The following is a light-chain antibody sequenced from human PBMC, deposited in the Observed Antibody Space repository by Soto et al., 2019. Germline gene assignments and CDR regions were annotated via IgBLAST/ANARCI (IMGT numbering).Light chain of an antibody. CDR3: AAWDVGLEGPI. Sequence: QSVLTQPPSTSGAPGQRVTIYCSGSMSNIGRNTVNWYQQLPGTAPKVLMYKDNRRPSGVPVRFSGSKSGTSASLAISGLQSEDEATYYCAAWDVGLEGPIFGGGTKLTVL. CDR1: MSNIGRNT. CDR2: KDN. J-gene: IGLJ2*01. V-gene: IGLV1-44*01.